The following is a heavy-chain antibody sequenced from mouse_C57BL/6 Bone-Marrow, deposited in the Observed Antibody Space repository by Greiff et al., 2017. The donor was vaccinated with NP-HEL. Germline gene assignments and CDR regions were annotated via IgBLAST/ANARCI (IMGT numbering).Heavy chain of an antibody. CDR1: GFTFSSYA. CDR2: ISSGGDYI. D-gene: IGHD2-5*01. V-gene: IGHV5-9-1*02. Sequence: EVHLVESGEGLVKPGGSLKLSCAASGFTFSSYAMSWVRQTPEKRLEWVAYISSGGDYIYYADTVKGRFTISRDNARNTLYLQMSSLKSEDTAMYYCTREGAYYSNPYWYFDVWGTGTTVTVSS. J-gene: IGHJ1*03. CDR3: TREGAYYSNPYWYFDV.